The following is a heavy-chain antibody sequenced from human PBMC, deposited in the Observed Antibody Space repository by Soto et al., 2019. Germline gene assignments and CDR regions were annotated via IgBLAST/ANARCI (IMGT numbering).Heavy chain of an antibody. CDR3: ARVTFDTIFGVVIIGWFDP. D-gene: IGHD3-3*01. V-gene: IGHV1-18*01. Sequence: ASVKVSCKASGYTFTSYGISWVRQAPGQGLEWMGWISAYNGNTNYAQKLQGRVTMTTDTSTSTAYMELRSLRSDDTAVYYCARVTFDTIFGVVIIGWFDPWRQGTLVTVSS. CDR1: GYTFTSYG. J-gene: IGHJ5*02. CDR2: ISAYNGNT.